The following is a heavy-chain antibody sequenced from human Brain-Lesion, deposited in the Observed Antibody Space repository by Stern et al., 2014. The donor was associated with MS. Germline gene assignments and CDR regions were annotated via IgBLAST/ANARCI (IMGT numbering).Heavy chain of an antibody. V-gene: IGHV4-61*02. D-gene: IGHD2-2*01. CDR2: IFNSGST. Sequence: QVQLVQSGPGLVKPSQTLSLSCTVSGGSISSGGYYWSWIRQPAGKGLEWIGRIFNSGSTSYKPSLKSRGTISIDTSKNQFPLRLNPMTAADTAVYYCARGRVVPGFQYYATDVWGQGTTVIVSS. CDR3: ARGRVVPGFQYYATDV. CDR1: GGSISSGGYY. J-gene: IGHJ6*02.